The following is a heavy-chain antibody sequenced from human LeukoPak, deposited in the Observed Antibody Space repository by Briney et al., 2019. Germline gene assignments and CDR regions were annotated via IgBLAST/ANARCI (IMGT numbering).Heavy chain of an antibody. V-gene: IGHV3-21*01. J-gene: IGHJ4*02. CDR1: GFTFSSYS. Sequence: GGSLRLSCAASGFTFSSYSMNWVRQAPGKGLEWVSSISSSSSSYIYYADSVKGRFTISRDNAKNSLYLQMNSLRAEDTAVYYCARDDHGGDYGETFDYWGQGTLVTVSS. D-gene: IGHD4-17*01. CDR2: ISSSSSSYI. CDR3: ARDDHGGDYGETFDY.